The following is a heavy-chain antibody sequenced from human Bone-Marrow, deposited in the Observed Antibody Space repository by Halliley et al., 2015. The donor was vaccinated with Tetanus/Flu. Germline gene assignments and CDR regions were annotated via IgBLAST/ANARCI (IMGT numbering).Heavy chain of an antibody. CDR2: LYYGGSA. V-gene: IGHV4-59*08. D-gene: IGHD1-1*01. CDR1: GGSISNYY. CDR3: ASRENDWDRWLSGLHV. Sequence: TLSLTCTVSGGSISNYYWSWIRQPPGKGLELIGYLYYGGSANYNPSLRSRLTISVDTSRNQFSLSGHSVTAADTAVYYCASRENDWDRWLSGLHVWGPGTLVSVSS. J-gene: IGHJ4*02.